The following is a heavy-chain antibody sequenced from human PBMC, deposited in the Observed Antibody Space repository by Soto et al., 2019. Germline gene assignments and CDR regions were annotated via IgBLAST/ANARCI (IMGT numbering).Heavy chain of an antibody. CDR3: ARCNKIVVDHNFDY. V-gene: IGHV4-30-4*01. Sequence: SETLSLTCTVPGGSISSGDYYWSWIRQPPGKGLEWIGYIYYSGSTYYNPSLKSRVTISVDTSKNQFSLKLSSVTAADTAVYYCARCNKIVVDHNFDYWGQGTLVTVSS. D-gene: IGHD3-22*01. CDR1: GGSISSGDYY. CDR2: IYYSGST. J-gene: IGHJ4*02.